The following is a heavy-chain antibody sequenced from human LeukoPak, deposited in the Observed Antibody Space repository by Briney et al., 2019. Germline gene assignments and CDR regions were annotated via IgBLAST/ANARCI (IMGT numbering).Heavy chain of an antibody. CDR2: INHSGST. Sequence: SETLSLTCAVYGGSFSGYYWSWICQPPGKGLEWIGEINHSGSTNYNPSLKSRVTISVDTSKNQFSLKLSSVTAADTAVYYCARVYCSSTSCYDYYMDVWGKGTTVTISS. CDR3: ARVYCSSTSCYDYYMDV. D-gene: IGHD2-2*01. CDR1: GGSFSGYY. J-gene: IGHJ6*03. V-gene: IGHV4-34*01.